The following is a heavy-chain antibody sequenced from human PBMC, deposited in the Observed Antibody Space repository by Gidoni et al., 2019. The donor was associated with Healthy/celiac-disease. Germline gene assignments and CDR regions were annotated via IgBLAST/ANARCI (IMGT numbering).Heavy chain of an antibody. CDR3: AREETVTYYYYMDV. V-gene: IGHV3-33*01. J-gene: IGHJ6*03. CDR1: GFTFSSYG. CDR2: IWYDGSNK. D-gene: IGHD4-4*01. Sequence: QVQLVESGGGVVQPGRSLRLSCAASGFTFSSYGMHCVGQAPGKGLEWVAVIWYDGSNKYYADSVKGRFTISRDNSKNTLYLQMNSLRAEDTAVYYCAREETVTYYYYMDVWGKGTTVTVSS.